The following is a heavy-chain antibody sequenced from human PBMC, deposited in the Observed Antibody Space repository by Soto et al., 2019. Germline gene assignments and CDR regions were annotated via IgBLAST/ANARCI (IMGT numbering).Heavy chain of an antibody. V-gene: IGHV3-7*01. J-gene: IGHJ6*02. CDR3: ARVGALSTSGYYYYGMDV. Sequence: PGGSLRLSCTASGFTFSSYWMSWVRQAPGKGLEWVANIKQDGSEKYYVDSVKGRFTISRDNAKNSLYLQMNSLRAEDTAVYYCARVGALSTSGYYYYGMDVWGQGTTVTVSS. CDR1: GFTFSSYW. CDR2: IKQDGSEK. D-gene: IGHD2-2*01.